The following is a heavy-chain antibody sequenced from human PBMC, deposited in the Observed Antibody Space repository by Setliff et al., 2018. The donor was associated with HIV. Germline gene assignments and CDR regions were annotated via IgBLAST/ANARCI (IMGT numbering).Heavy chain of an antibody. Sequence: ASVKVSCKASGYTFTDYYMHWVRQAPGQGLEWMGWIKPNSGGTNYAQKFQGRVTMTRDTSISTAYMVLSRLRSDDTAVFYCARSDHNSGYYYNFDYWGQGTLVTVSS. J-gene: IGHJ4*02. CDR1: GYTFTDYY. V-gene: IGHV1-2*02. D-gene: IGHD3-22*01. CDR2: IKPNSGGT. CDR3: ARSDHNSGYYYNFDY.